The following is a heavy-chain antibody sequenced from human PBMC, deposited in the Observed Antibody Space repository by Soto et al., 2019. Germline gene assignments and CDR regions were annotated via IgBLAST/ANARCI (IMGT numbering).Heavy chain of an antibody. CDR1: GFTFSDYY. CDR3: ASGTNGAFFVY. D-gene: IGHD2-8*01. Sequence: PGGSLRLSXAASGFTFSDYYMSWIRQAPGKGLEWVSYISSRSSTIFYADSVKGRFTISRDNVKNSLYLQMNSLRAEDTAVYYCASGTNGAFFVYWGQGILVTVSS. V-gene: IGHV3-11*01. J-gene: IGHJ4*02. CDR2: ISSRSSTI.